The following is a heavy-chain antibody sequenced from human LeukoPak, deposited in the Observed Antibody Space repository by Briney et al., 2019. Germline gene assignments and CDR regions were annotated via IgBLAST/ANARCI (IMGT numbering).Heavy chain of an antibody. J-gene: IGHJ4*02. CDR2: IYSGGST. V-gene: IGHV3-66*01. CDR3: TRVGSTQLHGYFDY. CDR1: GLTVSSNY. D-gene: IGHD3-10*01. Sequence: GGSLRLSCAASGLTVSSNYMSWVRQAPGKGLEWVSVIYSGGSTYYPDSVKGRFTISRDNSQNTLYLEMNSLRVDDTAVYYCTRVGSTQLHGYFDYWGQGTLVTVSS.